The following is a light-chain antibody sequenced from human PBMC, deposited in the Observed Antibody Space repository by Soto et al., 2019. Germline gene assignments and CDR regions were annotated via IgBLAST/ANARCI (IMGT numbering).Light chain of an antibody. CDR2: KAS. Sequence: DIHMSQSPSTLSASVGDSVTITCRASQTISTWLAWYQQKPGKAPNLLIYKASSLEGGVPSRFSGSGSGTEFTLSISGLQPDDSAIYYCQQYSTYPLSFSGGTKVEIK. V-gene: IGKV1-5*03. J-gene: IGKJ4*01. CDR1: QTISTW. CDR3: QQYSTYPLS.